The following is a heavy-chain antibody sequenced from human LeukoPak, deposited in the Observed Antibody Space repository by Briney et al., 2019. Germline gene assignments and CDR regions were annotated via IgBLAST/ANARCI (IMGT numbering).Heavy chain of an antibody. D-gene: IGHD6-25*01. J-gene: IGHJ2*01. CDR2: IYYSGST. Sequence: TSETLSLTCTVSGGSISSYYWSWIRQPPGKGLEWIGYIYYSGSTNYNPSLKSRVTISVDTSKNQFSLKLSSVTAADTAVYYCARQGGGFWYFDIWGRGTLVTVSS. CDR1: GGSISSYY. CDR3: ARQGGGFWYFDI. V-gene: IGHV4-59*08.